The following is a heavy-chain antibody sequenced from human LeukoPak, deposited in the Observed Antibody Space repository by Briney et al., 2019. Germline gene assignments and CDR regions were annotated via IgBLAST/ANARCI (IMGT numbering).Heavy chain of an antibody. V-gene: IGHV4-61*02. D-gene: IGHD6-6*01. CDR3: ARGEKGSSSGSINY. CDR2: MYTSGST. CDR1: GGSINSGTYS. J-gene: IGHJ4*02. Sequence: PSQTLSPTCTVSGGSINSGTYSWSWIRQPTGKGLEWIGRMYTSGSTNYNPSLESRVTISVDTSKNQFSLKLSSVTAADTAVYYCARGEKGSSSGSINYWGQGTLVTVSS.